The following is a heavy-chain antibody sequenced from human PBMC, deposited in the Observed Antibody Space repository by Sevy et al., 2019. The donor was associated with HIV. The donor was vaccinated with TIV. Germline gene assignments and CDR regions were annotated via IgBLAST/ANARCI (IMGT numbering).Heavy chain of an antibody. CDR3: AKDGGRNWDQFFFDS. V-gene: IGHV3-23*01. D-gene: IGHD7-27*01. Sequence: GGSQRLSCEASGFTFSSYGMSWVRQAPGKGLEWVSYISGTGGSTDYADSVKGRFTISRDNSKNTLYIHMISLRAEDTAVYFCAKDGGRNWDQFFFDSWGQGTLVTVSS. CDR1: GFTFSSYG. J-gene: IGHJ4*02. CDR2: ISGTGGST.